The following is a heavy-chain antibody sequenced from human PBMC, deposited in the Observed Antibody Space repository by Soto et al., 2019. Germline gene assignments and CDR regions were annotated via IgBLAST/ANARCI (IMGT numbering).Heavy chain of an antibody. CDR3: AIEEGYCSSTSCYMVYYYRMDV. J-gene: IGHJ6*02. Sequence: ASVKVSCKASGYTFTGYYMHWVRQAPGQGLEWMGWINPNSGGTNYAQKFQGRVTMTRDTSINTAYMELSRLRSDDTAVYYCAIEEGYCSSTSCYMVYYYRMDVWGQGPTVTFS. CDR2: INPNSGGT. D-gene: IGHD2-2*02. CDR1: GYTFTGYY. V-gene: IGHV1-2*02.